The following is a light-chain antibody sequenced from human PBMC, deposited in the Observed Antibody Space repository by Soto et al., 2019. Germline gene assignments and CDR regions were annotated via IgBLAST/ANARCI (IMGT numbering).Light chain of an antibody. CDR2: EAS. V-gene: IGLV2-14*01. Sequence: QSALTQPASVSGSPGQSITISCTGTSSDVGGYNYVSWYQQHPGKAPKILIYEASYRPSGVSDRFSGSKSGNTASLTISGLQAEDEADYYCSSYTSGSLRVFGTGTKVTVL. J-gene: IGLJ1*01. CDR3: SSYTSGSLRV. CDR1: SSDVGGYNY.